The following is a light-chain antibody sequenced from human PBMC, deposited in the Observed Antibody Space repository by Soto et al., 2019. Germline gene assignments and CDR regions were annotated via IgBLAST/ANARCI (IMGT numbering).Light chain of an antibody. Sequence: QSALTQPRSVSGSPGQSVTISCTGTSSDVGRYNYVSWYQQHPGKAPKLIIYDVTKRPSGVPDRFSGSKSGNTASLTISGLQAEDEADYYCCSYARGSTYVFGTGTKLTVL. CDR2: DVT. CDR1: SSDVGRYNY. CDR3: CSYARGSTYV. V-gene: IGLV2-11*01. J-gene: IGLJ1*01.